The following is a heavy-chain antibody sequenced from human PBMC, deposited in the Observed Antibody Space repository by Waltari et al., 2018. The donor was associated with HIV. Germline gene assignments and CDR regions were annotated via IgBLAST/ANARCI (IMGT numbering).Heavy chain of an antibody. V-gene: IGHV5-51*01. J-gene: IGHJ6*02. CDR3: ARHGVVDGNDSYGMDV. D-gene: IGHD2-15*01. Sequence: EVQLVQSGAEVKKPGESLKISCKGSGYNFDKYCIGWVREMPGKGLEWIGIIYPCDSDTRNSPSFQGQVTFPADKSITTAYLQWSNLQASDTAMYYCARHGVVDGNDSYGMDVWGQGTTVTVSS. CDR1: GYNFDKYC. CDR2: IYPCDSDT.